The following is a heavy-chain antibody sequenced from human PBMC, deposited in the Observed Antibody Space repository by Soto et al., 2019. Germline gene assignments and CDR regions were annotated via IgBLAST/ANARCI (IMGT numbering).Heavy chain of an antibody. CDR3: AREGVAPYYYFGMYV. D-gene: IGHD5-12*01. Sequence: ASVKVSCKASGYTFTRSGISWVRQAPGQGLEWMGWISTYNGDTNYAQTFQGRVTMTTDTSTSTVYMELRSLRSDDTAVYYCAREGVAPYYYFGMYVWGKGTPVSVSS. V-gene: IGHV1-18*01. J-gene: IGHJ6*04. CDR1: GYTFTRSG. CDR2: ISTYNGDT.